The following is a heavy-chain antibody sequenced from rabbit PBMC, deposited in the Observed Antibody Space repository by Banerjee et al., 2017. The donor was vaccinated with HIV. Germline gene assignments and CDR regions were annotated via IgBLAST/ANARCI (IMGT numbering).Heavy chain of an antibody. D-gene: IGHD2-1*01. V-gene: IGHV1S45*01. CDR3: ARGDYGDYGHFNL. CDR1: GFTLSRYH. CDR2: IYTGGSGVT. Sequence: QEQLVESGGGLVQPEGSLTLTCTASGFTLSRYHICWVRQAPGKGLEWIACIYTGGSGVTYYASWAKGRFTISKTSSTTVTLQMTSLTAADTATYFCARGDYGDYGHFNLWGQGTLVTVS. J-gene: IGHJ4*01.